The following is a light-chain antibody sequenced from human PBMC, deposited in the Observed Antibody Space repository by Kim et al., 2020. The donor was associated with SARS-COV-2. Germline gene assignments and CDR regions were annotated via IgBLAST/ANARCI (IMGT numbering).Light chain of an antibody. Sequence: PGASVTLRCASSSGAVSSGYYPNWFQQRPGQAPRALIYSISNKHSWTPARFSGSLLGGKAALTLSGVQPEDEAEYYCLLYYGGSWVFGGRTQLTVL. J-gene: IGLJ3*02. CDR2: SIS. CDR3: LLYYGGSWV. CDR1: SGAVSSGYY. V-gene: IGLV7-43*01.